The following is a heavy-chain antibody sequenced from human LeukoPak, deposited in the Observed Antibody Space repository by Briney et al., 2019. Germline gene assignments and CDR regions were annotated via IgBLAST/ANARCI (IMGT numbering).Heavy chain of an antibody. D-gene: IGHD3-10*01. CDR2: IYHSGST. J-gene: IGHJ4*02. CDR3: ARANRGVIGTMIFDY. CDR1: GGSISSYY. V-gene: IGHV4-38-2*02. Sequence: SETLSLTCTVSGGSISSYYWSWIRQPPGKGLEWIGSIYHSGSTYYNPSLKSRVTISVDTSKNQFSLKLSSVTAADTAVYYCARANRGVIGTMIFDYWGQGTLVTVSS.